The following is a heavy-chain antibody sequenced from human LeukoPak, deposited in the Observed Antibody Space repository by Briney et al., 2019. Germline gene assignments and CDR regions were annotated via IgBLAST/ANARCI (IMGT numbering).Heavy chain of an antibody. V-gene: IGHV4-34*01. CDR3: ARGGSQQWLVKNNWFDP. D-gene: IGHD6-19*01. J-gene: IGHJ5*02. CDR1: VGSFSGYS. CDR2: IGHSGST. Sequence: PSQTLSLTCAVYVGSFSGYSWSSIRQPPGQRLEWIGGIGHSGSTNYNPSLKSRVTISVDTSKNQFSLKLSSVTAADTAVYYCARGGSQQWLVKNNWFDPWGQGTLVTVSS.